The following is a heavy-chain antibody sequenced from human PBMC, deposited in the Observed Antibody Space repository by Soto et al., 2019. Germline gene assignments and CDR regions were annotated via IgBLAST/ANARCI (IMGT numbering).Heavy chain of an antibody. CDR2: VNNDGRDT. CDR1: DFSVSNYW. J-gene: IGHJ3*02. D-gene: IGHD3-9*01. V-gene: IGHV3-74*01. Sequence: PGGSLRLSCAASDFSVSNYWMHWVRQAPGKGLVWVSRVNNDGRDTIYADSVMGRFTVSRDNAKNTLFLQMNSLRIDDTAMYYCARGSIDHAFDIWGQGTMVNV. CDR3: ARGSIDHAFDI.